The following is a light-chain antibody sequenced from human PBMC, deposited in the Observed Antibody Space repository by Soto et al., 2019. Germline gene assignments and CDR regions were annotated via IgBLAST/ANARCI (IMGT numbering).Light chain of an antibody. CDR2: DVS. J-gene: IGLJ2*01. CDR1: SSDVGGYNY. Sequence: QSALTQPRSVSGSPGQSVTISCTGTSSDVGGYNYVSWYQQHPGKAPKLMIYDVSKRPSGVPDRFSGSKSGNTASLTISGLQAEDEADYYCCSYAGSYIFGVVFGGGTKLTVL. V-gene: IGLV2-11*01. CDR3: CSYAGSYIFGVV.